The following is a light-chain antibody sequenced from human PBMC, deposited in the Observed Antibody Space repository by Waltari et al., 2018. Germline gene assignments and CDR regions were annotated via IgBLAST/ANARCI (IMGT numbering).Light chain of an antibody. Sequence: DIQMTQSPSSLSASVGDRVTITCQASQDISNYLNWYQQKPGKAPKLLIYDASNLETGVPSSFSGSVSGTDFTFTISSLQPVDIATYYCQQYDNLPLTFGGGTKVEIK. J-gene: IGKJ4*01. CDR3: QQYDNLPLT. CDR1: QDISNY. V-gene: IGKV1-33*01. CDR2: DAS.